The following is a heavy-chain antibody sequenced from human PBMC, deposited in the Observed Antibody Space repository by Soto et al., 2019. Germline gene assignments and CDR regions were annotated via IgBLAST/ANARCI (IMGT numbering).Heavy chain of an antibody. CDR2: IWHDGSVK. J-gene: IGHJ4*02. Sequence: QVQLVESGGGVVQPGRSLRLSCAASGFAFNNYGMHWVRQAPGKGLEWVALIWHDGSVKGYADSVKGRFTISRDNSKNTLSLQMNSLRVEDTAVYYCTRAAIRGELLEYWGKGTQVTVSS. CDR1: GFAFNNYG. D-gene: IGHD1-26*01. CDR3: TRAAIRGELLEY. V-gene: IGHV3-33*01.